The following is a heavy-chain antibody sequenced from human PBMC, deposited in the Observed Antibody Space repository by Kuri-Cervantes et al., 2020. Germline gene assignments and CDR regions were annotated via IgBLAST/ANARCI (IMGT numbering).Heavy chain of an antibody. J-gene: IGHJ4*02. Sequence: SQTLSLTCVVSAYSISSDFYWGWIRQPPGKGLERIGNIYYSGSTYNNPSLKSRVTISVDTSKNQFSLKLSSVTAADTAVYYCARPGQYCSGGECYFEKWGQGTLVTVSS. CDR1: AYSISSDFY. CDR3: ARPGQYCSGGECYFEK. CDR2: IYYSGST. D-gene: IGHD2-15*01. V-gene: IGHV4-38-2*01.